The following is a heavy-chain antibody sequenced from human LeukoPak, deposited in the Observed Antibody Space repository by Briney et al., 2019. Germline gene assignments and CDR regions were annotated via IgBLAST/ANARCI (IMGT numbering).Heavy chain of an antibody. CDR3: AKDHPRGYSYGPLSY. CDR2: ISGSGGST. J-gene: IGHJ4*02. Sequence: AGGSLRLSCAASGFTFSSYAMSWVRQAPGKGLEWVSAISGSGGSTYYADSVKGRFTISRDNSKNTLYLQMNSLRAEDTAVYYCAKDHPRGYSYGPLSYWGQGTLVTVSS. CDR1: GFTFSSYA. V-gene: IGHV3-23*01. D-gene: IGHD5-18*01.